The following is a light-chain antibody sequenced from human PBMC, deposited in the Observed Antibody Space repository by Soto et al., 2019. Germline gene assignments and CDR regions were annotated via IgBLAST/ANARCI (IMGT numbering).Light chain of an antibody. CDR2: EVS. CDR1: SSDVGNYNH. J-gene: IGLJ1*01. Sequence: QSVLTQPPSASGPPGQSVTISCTGTSSDVGNYNHVSWYQHHPGKAPKLMIYEVSERPSGVPDRFSGSKSGNTASLTVSGLQAEDEADYYCSSYAGSNNLLFGTGTKLTVL. CDR3: SSYAGSNNLL. V-gene: IGLV2-8*01.